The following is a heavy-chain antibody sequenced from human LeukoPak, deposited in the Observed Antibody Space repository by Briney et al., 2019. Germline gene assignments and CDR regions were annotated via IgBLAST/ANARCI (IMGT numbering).Heavy chain of an antibody. V-gene: IGHV1-24*01. CDR2: FDPEDRKN. D-gene: IGHD3-3*01. CDR1: GHSLNELF. J-gene: IGHJ4*02. CDR3: ATTISLFGTVSLLLFDY. Sequence: ASEPVFCMLSGHSLNELFMHWVGQAAGKGLEWTGGFDPEDRKNIYAQKLQRRVTPTEDSSTDTVYLDLSSLRSEDTPAYYCATTISLFGTVSLLLFDYWVRGTMATVSS.